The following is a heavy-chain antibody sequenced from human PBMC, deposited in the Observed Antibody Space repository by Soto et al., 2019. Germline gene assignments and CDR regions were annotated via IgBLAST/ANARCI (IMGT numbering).Heavy chain of an antibody. V-gene: IGHV3-23*01. CDR2: ISGSGGST. CDR3: TRFLAGPISWFDP. Sequence: LRLSCAASGFTFSSYAMSWVRQAPGKGLEWVSAISGSGGSTYYADSVKGRFTISRDNSKNTLYLQMNSLRAEDTAVYYCTRFLAGPISWFDPWGQGTLVTVSS. CDR1: GFTFSSYA. J-gene: IGHJ5*02. D-gene: IGHD3-3*01.